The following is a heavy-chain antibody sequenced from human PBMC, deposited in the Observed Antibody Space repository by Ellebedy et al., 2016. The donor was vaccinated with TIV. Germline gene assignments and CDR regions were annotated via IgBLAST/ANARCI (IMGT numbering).Heavy chain of an antibody. CDR2: INPSGGST. CDR1: GYTFTSYY. V-gene: IGHV1-46*01. Sequence: ASVKVSCXASGYTFTSYYMHWVRQAPGQGLEWMGIINPSGGSTSYAQKFQGRVTMTRDTSTSTVYMELSSLRSEDTAVYYCARVRYCGGDCHSFDYWGQGTLVTVSS. D-gene: IGHD2-21*02. CDR3: ARVRYCGGDCHSFDY. J-gene: IGHJ4*02.